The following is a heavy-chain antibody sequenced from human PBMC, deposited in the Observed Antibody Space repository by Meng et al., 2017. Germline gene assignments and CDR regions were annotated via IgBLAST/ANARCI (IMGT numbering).Heavy chain of an antibody. J-gene: IGHJ4*02. D-gene: IGHD2-15*01. CDR1: GGSFSGYY. Sequence: VQLRQWGRGLLKPSATLSLTCAVYGGSFSGYYWSWIRQPPGKGLEWIGEINHSGSTNYNPSLKSRVTISVDTSKNQFSLKLSSVTAADTAVYYCARGVRLPDYWGQGTLVTVAS. CDR3: ARGVRLPDY. CDR2: INHSGST. V-gene: IGHV4-34*01.